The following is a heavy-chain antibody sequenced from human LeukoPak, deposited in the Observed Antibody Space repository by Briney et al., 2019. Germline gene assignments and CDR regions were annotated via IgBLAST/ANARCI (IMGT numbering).Heavy chain of an antibody. CDR3: AKDPLYCTNGVCKALGYNWFDP. Sequence: GGSLRLSCAASGFTFSSYAMSWVRQAPGKGLEWVSAIRGSGGSTYYADSVKGRFTISRDNSKNTLYLQMNSLRAEDTAVYYCAKDPLYCTNGVCKALGYNWFDPWGQGTLVTVSS. V-gene: IGHV3-23*01. J-gene: IGHJ5*02. CDR1: GFTFSSYA. CDR2: IRGSGGST. D-gene: IGHD2-8*01.